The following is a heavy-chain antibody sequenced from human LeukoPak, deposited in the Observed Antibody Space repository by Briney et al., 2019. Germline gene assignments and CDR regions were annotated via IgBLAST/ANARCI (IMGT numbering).Heavy chain of an antibody. CDR3: ARGSLGSSSSSDCCPLDY. CDR2: ISGSGGST. J-gene: IGHJ4*02. V-gene: IGHV3-23*01. Sequence: GGSLRLSCAASGFTFSSYAMSWVRQAPGKGLEWVSAISGSGGSTYYADSVKGRFTISRDNSKNTLYLQMNSLRAEDTAVFYCARGSLGSSSSSDCCPLDYWGQRALVTVSP. CDR1: GFTFSSYA. D-gene: IGHD6-6*01.